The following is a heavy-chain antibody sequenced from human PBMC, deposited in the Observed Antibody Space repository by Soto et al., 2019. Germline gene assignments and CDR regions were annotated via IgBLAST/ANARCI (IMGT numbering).Heavy chain of an antibody. CDR1: GYNFIYYW. V-gene: IGHV5-51*01. J-gene: IGHJ4*02. CDR2: IYPGESET. CDR3: VRHLIGTIFRPDYFDY. D-gene: IGHD2-21*01. Sequence: EVQLVQSGAEVRKPGESLKISCQASGYNFIYYWIGWVRQMPGKGPEWMGIIYPGESETVYSPAFQGQVTISADNPISTAYLQWSSLKASDTAMYYCVRHLIGTIFRPDYFDYWGQGTLVTVSS.